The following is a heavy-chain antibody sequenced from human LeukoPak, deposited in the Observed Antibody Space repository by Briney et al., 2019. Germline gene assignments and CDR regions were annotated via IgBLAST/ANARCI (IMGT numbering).Heavy chain of an antibody. CDR3: ARDCGLSGSGSYYTNWFDP. CDR1: GGSISSYY. D-gene: IGHD3-10*01. V-gene: IGHV4-4*07. J-gene: IGHJ5*02. Sequence: PSETLSLTCTVSGGSISSYYWSWIRQPAGKGLEWIGRIYTSGGTNYNPSLKSRVTMSVDTSKNQFSLKLSSVTAADTAVYYCARDCGLSGSGSYYTNWFDPWGQGTLVTVSS. CDR2: IYTSGGT.